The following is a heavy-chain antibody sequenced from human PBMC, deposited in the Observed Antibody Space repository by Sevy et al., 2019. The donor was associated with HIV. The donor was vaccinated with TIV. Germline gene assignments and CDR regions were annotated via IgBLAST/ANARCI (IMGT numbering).Heavy chain of an antibody. J-gene: IGHJ6*03. CDR2: VSGSGAST. V-gene: IGHV3-23*01. CDR3: AKRPAVGSYYYMDV. CDR1: GFMFSSYA. Sequence: GGSLRLSCAASGFMFSSYAMSWVRQAPGKGLEWVSSVSGSGASTYYEDAVMGRFTISRDNSKNTLYLQMSSLRVEDTDVEYCAKRPAVGSYYYMDVWGQGTTVTVSS. D-gene: IGHD6-19*01.